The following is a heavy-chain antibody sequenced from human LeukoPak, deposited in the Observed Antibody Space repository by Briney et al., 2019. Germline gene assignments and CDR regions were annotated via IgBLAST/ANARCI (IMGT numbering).Heavy chain of an antibody. D-gene: IGHD3-10*01. V-gene: IGHV1-18*01. J-gene: IGHJ5*02. CDR2: ISAYNGNT. Sequence: GASVKVSCKASGYTFTSYGISWVRQAPGQGLEWMGWISAYNGNTNYAQKLQGRVTMTTDTSTSTAYMELRSLRSDDTAVYYCARDKKGTYYYGSGSYYPTWFDPWGQGTLVTVSS. CDR1: GYTFTSYG. CDR3: ARDKKGTYYYGSGSYYPTWFDP.